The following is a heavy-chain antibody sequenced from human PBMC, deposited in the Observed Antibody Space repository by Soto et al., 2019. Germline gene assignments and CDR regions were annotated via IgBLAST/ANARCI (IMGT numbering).Heavy chain of an antibody. CDR3: AKEMTSGYYLFDY. CDR1: GFTFSSYA. CDR2: ISGTGGST. J-gene: IGHJ4*02. D-gene: IGHD3-22*01. Sequence: PGGSLRLSCAASGFTFSSYAMGWVRQAPGKGLEWVSTISGTGGSTYYPDSVKGRFTISRDNSKNTVYLQMNSLRAEDAAVYYSAKEMTSGYYLFDYWGQGTLVTVSS. V-gene: IGHV3-23*01.